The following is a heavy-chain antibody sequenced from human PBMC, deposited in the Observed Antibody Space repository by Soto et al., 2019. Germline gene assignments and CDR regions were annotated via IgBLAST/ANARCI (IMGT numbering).Heavy chain of an antibody. J-gene: IGHJ4*02. CDR2: ISGSGGST. Sequence: GGSLRLSCAASGFTFSSFAMSWVRQAPGKGLEWVSAISGSGGSTYYADSVKGRFTISRDNSKNTLYLQMNSLRAEDTAVYYCAKATYYDFWSGYYPEPYYFDYWGQGTLVTVSS. CDR3: AKATYYDFWSGYYPEPYYFDY. CDR1: GFTFSSFA. V-gene: IGHV3-23*01. D-gene: IGHD3-3*01.